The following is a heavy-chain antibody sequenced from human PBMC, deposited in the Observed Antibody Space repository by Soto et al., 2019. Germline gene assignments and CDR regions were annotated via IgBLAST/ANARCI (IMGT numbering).Heavy chain of an antibody. CDR1: GYSFTSYW. D-gene: IGHD3-10*01. Sequence: GESLKISCKGSGYSFTSYWIGWVRQMPGKGLEWMGIIYPGDSDTRYSPSFQGQVTISANKSISTAYLQWSSLKAPDTAMYYCARQYYYGSGRYYNPLGYYYGMDVWGQGTTVTVSS. CDR2: IYPGDSDT. J-gene: IGHJ6*02. CDR3: ARQYYYGSGRYYNPLGYYYGMDV. V-gene: IGHV5-51*01.